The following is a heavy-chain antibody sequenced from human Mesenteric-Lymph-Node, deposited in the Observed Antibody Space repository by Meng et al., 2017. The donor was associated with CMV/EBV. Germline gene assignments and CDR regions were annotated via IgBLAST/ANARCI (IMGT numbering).Heavy chain of an antibody. D-gene: IGHD1-26*01. J-gene: IGHJ5*02. V-gene: IGHV3-74*01. CDR1: GFTFSSYW. CDR2: INSDGSST. CDR3: ASDRGVECFDP. Sequence: GESLKISCAASGFTFSSYWMHWVRQAPGKGLVWVSRINSDGSSTSYADSVKGRFTISRDNAKNTLYLQMNSLRAEDTAVYYRASDRGVECFDPWGQGNLVTVSS.